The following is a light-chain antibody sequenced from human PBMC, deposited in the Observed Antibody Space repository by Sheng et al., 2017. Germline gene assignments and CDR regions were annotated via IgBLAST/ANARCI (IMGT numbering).Light chain of an antibody. CDR3: CAYAGSGALV. CDR2: KVN. Sequence: QSALTQPASVSGSPGQSITIPCTGTSTDVGSYNLVSWYQQFPDKAPKLIIYKVNERPSGVSTRFSGSKSGNTASLTISGLQAEDEAVYYCCAYAGSGALVFGGGTKLTGL. J-gene: IGLJ2*01. V-gene: IGLV2-23*02. CDR1: STDVGSYNL.